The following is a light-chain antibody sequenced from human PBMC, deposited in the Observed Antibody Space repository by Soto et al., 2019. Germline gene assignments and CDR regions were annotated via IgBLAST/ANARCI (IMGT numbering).Light chain of an antibody. V-gene: IGLV2-23*01. J-gene: IGLJ1*01. CDR3: CAYAGSNTLYV. CDR2: EGT. CDR1: SSDIGSYNL. Sequence: QSGLTQPASVSGSPGQSITISITGTSSDIGSYNLVSWYQQHPGKAPKLMIYEGTKRPSGVSNRFSGSKSGNTASLTISGLQAEDEADYYCCAYAGSNTLYVFGTGTKVTVL.